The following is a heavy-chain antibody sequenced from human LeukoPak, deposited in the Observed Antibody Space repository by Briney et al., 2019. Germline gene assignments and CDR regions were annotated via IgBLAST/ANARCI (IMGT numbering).Heavy chain of an antibody. Sequence: VASVKVSCKASGYTFTSYGISWVRQAPGQGLEWMGRIIPILGIANYAQKFQGRVTITADKSTSTAYMELRSLRSDDTAVYYCADGLYFDYWGQGTLVTVSS. V-gene: IGHV1-69*04. CDR3: ADGLYFDY. J-gene: IGHJ4*02. CDR2: IIPILGIA. CDR1: GYTFTSYG.